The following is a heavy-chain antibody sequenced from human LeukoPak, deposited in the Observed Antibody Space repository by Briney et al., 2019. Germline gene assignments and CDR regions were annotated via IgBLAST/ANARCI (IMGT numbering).Heavy chain of an antibody. J-gene: IGHJ4*02. CDR3: AKELRRSPTYYFDY. D-gene: IGHD2-15*01. CDR2: ISGSGADT. V-gene: IGHV3-23*01. CDR1: GFTLSNFA. Sequence: GGSLRLSCAASGFTLSNFAMNWDRQAPGRGLDWSSAISGSGADTYYADSVKGRFTISRDNSKNTLYLQMNSLRAEDTAIYFCAKELRRSPTYYFDYWGQGTLVSVSS.